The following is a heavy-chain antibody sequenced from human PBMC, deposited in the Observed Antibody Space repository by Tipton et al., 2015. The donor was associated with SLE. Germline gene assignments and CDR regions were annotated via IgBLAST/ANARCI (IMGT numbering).Heavy chain of an antibody. CDR3: ARVPWDYYASSGSKGWFDP. CDR2: IYYSGST. CDR1: GGSISSYY. D-gene: IGHD3-22*01. Sequence: TLSLTCTVSGGSISSYYWSWIRQPPGKGLEWIGYIYYSGSTNYNPSLKSRVTISVDTSKNQFSLKLSSVTAADTAVYYCARVPWDYYASSGSKGWFDPWGQGTLVTVSS. V-gene: IGHV4-59*01. J-gene: IGHJ5*02.